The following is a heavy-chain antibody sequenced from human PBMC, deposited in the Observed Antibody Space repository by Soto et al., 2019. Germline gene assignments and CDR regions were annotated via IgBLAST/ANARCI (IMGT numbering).Heavy chain of an antibody. J-gene: IGHJ5*02. D-gene: IGHD6-13*01. CDR3: ARGGAGGQQLVLFDT. CDR2: INPNSGGT. Sequence: ASVKVSCKASGYTFTGYYMHWVRQAPGQGLEWMGWINPNSGGTNYAQKFQGWVTMTRDTSISTAYMELSRLRSDDTAVYYCARGGAGGQQLVLFDTWGQGTLVTVSS. CDR1: GYTFTGYY. V-gene: IGHV1-2*04.